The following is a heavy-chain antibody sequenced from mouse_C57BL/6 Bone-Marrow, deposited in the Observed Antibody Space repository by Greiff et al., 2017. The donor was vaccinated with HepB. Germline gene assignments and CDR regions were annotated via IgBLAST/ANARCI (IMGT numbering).Heavy chain of an antibody. V-gene: IGHV1-81*01. CDR1: GYTFTSYG. D-gene: IGHD1-1*01. J-gene: IGHJ3*01. Sequence: QVQLQQSGAELARPGASVKLSCKASGYTFTSYGISWVKQRTGQGLEWIGEIYPRSGNTYYNEKFKGKATLTADKSSSTAYMELRSLTSEDSAVYFCARFDYYGSSYVGFAYWGQGTLVTVSA. CDR2: IYPRSGNT. CDR3: ARFDYYGSSYVGFAY.